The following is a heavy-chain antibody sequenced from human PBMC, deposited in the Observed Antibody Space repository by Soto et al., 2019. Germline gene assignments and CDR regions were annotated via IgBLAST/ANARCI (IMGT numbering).Heavy chain of an antibody. CDR1: GLTFSSYW. CDR3: ARSITTLGVVTISDDNWFDP. J-gene: IGHJ5*02. V-gene: IGHV3-7*03. D-gene: IGHD3-3*01. Sequence: EGQLVESGGGLVQPGGSLRLSCEASGLTFSSYWMTWVRQAPGKGLEWVADIKPDGSEKYYVDSVEGRFTISRDNAKNSIYLEMNSLRVEDTAVYDCARSITTLGVVTISDDNWFDPWGQGTPVTVSS. CDR2: IKPDGSEK.